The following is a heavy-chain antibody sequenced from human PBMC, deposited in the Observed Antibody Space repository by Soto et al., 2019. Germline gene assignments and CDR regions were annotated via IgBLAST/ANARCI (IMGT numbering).Heavy chain of an antibody. V-gene: IGHV3-7*01. CDR1: GWAVSGYW. J-gene: IGHJ6*03. Sequence: GGSLRLSCAAPGWAVSGYWLSWVRQAAGKGRERVAHIKQDGSEKYYVDAVKGRLTISRDNAKNSLYLQMNSLRAEDTAVYYCARDTIDYHYYYMAVWGKGTTVTVSS. CDR3: ARDTIDYHYYYMAV. D-gene: IGHD3-10*01. CDR2: IKQDGSEK.